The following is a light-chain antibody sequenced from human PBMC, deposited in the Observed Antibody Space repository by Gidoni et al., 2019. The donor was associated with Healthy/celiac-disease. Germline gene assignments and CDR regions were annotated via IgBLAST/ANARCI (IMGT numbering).Light chain of an antibody. CDR1: QSLVYSDGNTY. CDR2: KVS. Sequence: DVVMTQSLLSLPVTLGQPASISCRSSQSLVYSDGNTYLNWFQQRPGQSPRRLIYKVSNRDSGVPDRFSGSGSGTDFTLKISRVEAEDVGVYYCMQGTHWRGFTFGPGTKVDIK. J-gene: IGKJ3*01. V-gene: IGKV2-30*01. CDR3: MQGTHWRGFT.